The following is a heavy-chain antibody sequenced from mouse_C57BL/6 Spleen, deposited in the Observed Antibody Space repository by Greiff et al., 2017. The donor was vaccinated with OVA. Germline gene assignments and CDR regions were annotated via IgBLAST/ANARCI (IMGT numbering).Heavy chain of an antibody. J-gene: IGHJ2*01. CDR2: IYPSDSET. V-gene: IGHV1-61*01. CDR1: GYTFTSYW. CDR3: ARRATVVPYFDY. Sequence: QVQLQQPGAELVRPGSSVKLSCKASGYTFTSYWMDWVKQRPGQGLEWIGNIYPSDSETHYNQKFKDKATLTVDKSSSTAYMQLSSLTSEDSAVYYCARRATVVPYFDYWGQGTTLTVSS. D-gene: IGHD1-1*01.